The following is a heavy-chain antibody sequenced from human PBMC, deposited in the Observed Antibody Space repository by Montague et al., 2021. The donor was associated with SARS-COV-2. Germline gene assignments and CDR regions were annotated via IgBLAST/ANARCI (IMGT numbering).Heavy chain of an antibody. Sequence: SETLSLTCAVYGGSFSGYYWSWIRQPPEKGLEWIGEINQSGRTNNNPSLKSRVIISVDTSKNQFPLKLSSVTAADTAVYYCARRGSSVWGVTVSVELDYWGQGIPVIVSS. D-gene: IGHD3-10*01. CDR1: GGSFSGYY. CDR2: INQSGRT. J-gene: IGHJ4*02. V-gene: IGHV4-34*01. CDR3: ARRGSSVWGVTVSVELDY.